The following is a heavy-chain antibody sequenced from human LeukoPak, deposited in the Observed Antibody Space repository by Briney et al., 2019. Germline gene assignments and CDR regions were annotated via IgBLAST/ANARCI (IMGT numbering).Heavy chain of an antibody. CDR1: GGYISSYY. CDR2: IYYSGST. V-gene: IGHV4-59*01. J-gene: IGHJ5*02. D-gene: IGHD4-17*01. CDR3: ARGRRTYDYGDGPDWFDP. Sequence: SETLSLTCTVSGGYISSYYWSWIRQPPGKGLEWIGYIYYSGSTNYNPSLKSRVTISVDTSKNQFSLKLSSVTAADTAVYYCARGRRTYDYGDGPDWFDPWGQGTLVTVSS.